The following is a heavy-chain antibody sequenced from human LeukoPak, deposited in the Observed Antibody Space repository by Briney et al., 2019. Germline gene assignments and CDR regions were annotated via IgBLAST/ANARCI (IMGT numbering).Heavy chain of an antibody. CDR2: IYSGGST. V-gene: IGHV3-53*01. CDR3: ARGDNWNYRGYYYYMDV. Sequence: GGPLRLSCAASGFTVSSNYMSWVRQASGKGLEWVSVIYSGGSTYYADSVKGRFTISRDNSKNTLYLQMNSLRAEDTAVYYCARGDNWNYRGYYYYMDVWGKGTTVTVSS. J-gene: IGHJ6*03. CDR1: GFTVSSNY. D-gene: IGHD1-7*01.